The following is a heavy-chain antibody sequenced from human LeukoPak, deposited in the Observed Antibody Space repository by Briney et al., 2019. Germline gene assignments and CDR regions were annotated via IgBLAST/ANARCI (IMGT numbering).Heavy chain of an antibody. D-gene: IGHD5-24*01. CDR3: ARDLDDYNLRGFDY. CDR1: GFTLRSYA. J-gene: IGHJ4*02. CDR2: ISRTNIR. Sequence: GGALRLSCAAPGFTLRSYAKNWGRPGPGEGVGWVSYISRTNIRYYADSVKGRFTISRDNAKNSLYLQVNSLRAEDTALYYCARDLDDYNLRGFDYWGQGTLVTVSS. V-gene: IGHV3-48*03.